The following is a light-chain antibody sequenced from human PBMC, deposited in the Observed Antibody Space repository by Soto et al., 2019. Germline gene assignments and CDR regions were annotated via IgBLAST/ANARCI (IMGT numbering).Light chain of an antibody. CDR3: QQYNNWWT. CDR1: QSVSSN. J-gene: IGKJ1*01. V-gene: IGKV3-15*01. Sequence: IVMPQSPATLSVSPGERSTLSCRASQSVSSNLAWYQQKPGQAPRLLIYGASTRATGIPARFSGSGSGTEFTLTISSLQSEDFAVYYCQQYNNWWTFGQGTKVDIK. CDR2: GAS.